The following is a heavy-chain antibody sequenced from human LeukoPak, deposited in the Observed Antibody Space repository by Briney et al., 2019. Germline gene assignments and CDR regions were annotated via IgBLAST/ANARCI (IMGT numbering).Heavy chain of an antibody. CDR1: GGSISSYY. CDR2: IYTSGST. D-gene: IGHD5-12*01. CDR3: AGGGLGYSGYDWSDY. Sequence: PSGTLSLTCTVSGGSISSYYWSWIRQPAGKGLEWIGRIYTSGSTNYNPSLKSRVTMSVDTSKNQFSLKLSSVTAADTAVYYCAGGGLGYSGYDWSDYWGQGTLVTVSS. J-gene: IGHJ4*02. V-gene: IGHV4-4*07.